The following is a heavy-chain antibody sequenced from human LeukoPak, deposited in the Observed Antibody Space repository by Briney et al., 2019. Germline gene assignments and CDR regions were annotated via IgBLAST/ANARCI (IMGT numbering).Heavy chain of an antibody. CDR2: IYYSGSA. D-gene: IGHD5-24*01. J-gene: IGHJ4*02. CDR3: AIDSDGYNDY. CDR1: GGSISSYS. Sequence: SETLSLTSTVSGGSISSYSWSWIRQPPGKGLEWIEYIYYSGSANYNPSLKSRVTISVDTSKKPFSLQLSPVPAPHTAVYYCAIDSDGYNDYWGQGTLVTVSS. V-gene: IGHV4-59*01.